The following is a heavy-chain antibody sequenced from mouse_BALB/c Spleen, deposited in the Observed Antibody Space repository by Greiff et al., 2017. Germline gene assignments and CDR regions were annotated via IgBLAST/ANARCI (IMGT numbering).Heavy chain of an antibody. CDR2: IYPSDSYT. CDR3: TRDYNYDYYAMDY. Sequence: QVQLQQPGAELVRPGASVKLSCKASGYTFTSYWINWVKQRPGQGLEWIGNIYPSDSYTNYNQKFKDKATLTVDKSSSTAYMQLSSPTSEDSAVYYCTRDYNYDYYAMDYWGQGTSVTVSS. V-gene: IGHV1-69*02. J-gene: IGHJ4*01. CDR1: GYTFTSYW. D-gene: IGHD2-12*01.